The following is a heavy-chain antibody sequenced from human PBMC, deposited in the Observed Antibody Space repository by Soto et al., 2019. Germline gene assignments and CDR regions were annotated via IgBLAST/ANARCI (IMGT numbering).Heavy chain of an antibody. CDR2: INHSGST. D-gene: IGHD2-8*02. V-gene: IGHV4-34*01. CDR1: GGSFSGYY. J-gene: IGHJ4*02. Sequence: PSETLSLTCAVYGGSFSGYYWTWIRQPPGTGLEWIGEINHSGSTNYNPSLKSRVTISVDTSKNQFSLKLTSVTAADTAVYYCARDKITGLFDYWGQGTRVTVCS. CDR3: ARDKITGLFDY.